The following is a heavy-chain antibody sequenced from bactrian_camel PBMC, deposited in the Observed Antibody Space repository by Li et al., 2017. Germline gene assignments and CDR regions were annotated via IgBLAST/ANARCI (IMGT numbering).Heavy chain of an antibody. D-gene: IGHD2*01. CDR3: AALGRGPLPVSSGDCSTRPPGFGV. J-gene: IGHJ6*01. CDR2: RRRDGVT. V-gene: IGHV3S42*01. CDR1: GYTYSTYC. Sequence: DVQLVESGGGSVHTGGSLRLSCAASGYTYSTYCMAWFRQAPGKEREWVGGRRRDGVTSYSDAVEGRFSISKDNAENTLYLQMNSLKPEDTAVYYCAALGRGPLPVSSGDCSTRPPGFGVWGQGTQVTVS.